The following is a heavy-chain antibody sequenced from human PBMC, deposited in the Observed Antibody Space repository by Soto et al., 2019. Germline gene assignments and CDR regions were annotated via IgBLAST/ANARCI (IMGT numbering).Heavy chain of an antibody. V-gene: IGHV3-23*01. CDR3: AKDVRGGYQVLSSEYFQD. CDR2: ISATGGSI. D-gene: IGHD2-2*01. J-gene: IGHJ1*01. CDR1: GFTFSNYA. Sequence: EVQLLESGGGLVQPGGSLRLSCAASGFTFSNYAMSWVRQAPGKGLEWVSAISATGGSIYYADSVKGRFTISRVNSKNTLYLQMNSLRAEDTAVYYCAKDVRGGYQVLSSEYFQDWGQGSLVTVSS.